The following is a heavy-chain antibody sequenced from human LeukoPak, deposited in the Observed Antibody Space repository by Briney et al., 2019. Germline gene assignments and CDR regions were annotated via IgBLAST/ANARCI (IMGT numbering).Heavy chain of an antibody. D-gene: IGHD2-2*02. CDR1: GYTFTGYY. CDR3: AREAVPAAIRHTYNWFDP. Sequence: ASVKVSCKDSGYTFTGYYMQWVRQAPGQELEWMEWINPNSGGTNYAQKFQGRVTMTRGTSISTAYMELSRLRSDDTAVYYCAREAVPAAIRHTYNWFDPWGQGTLVTVSS. V-gene: IGHV1-2*02. J-gene: IGHJ5*02. CDR2: INPNSGGT.